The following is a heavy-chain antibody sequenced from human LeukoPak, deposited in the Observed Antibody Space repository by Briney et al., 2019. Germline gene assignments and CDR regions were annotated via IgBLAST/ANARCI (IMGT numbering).Heavy chain of an antibody. D-gene: IGHD5-24*01. CDR3: ASKEMATIPPDY. J-gene: IGHJ4*02. CDR2: ISSSGNTI. V-gene: IGHV3-48*03. Sequence: GGSLRLSCAASGFTFSSYEMNWVRQAPGKGLQWVSYISSSGNTIYYADSVKGRFTISRDNAKNSLYLQMNSLRAEDTAVYYCASKEMATIPPDYWGQGTLVTVSS. CDR1: GFTFSSYE.